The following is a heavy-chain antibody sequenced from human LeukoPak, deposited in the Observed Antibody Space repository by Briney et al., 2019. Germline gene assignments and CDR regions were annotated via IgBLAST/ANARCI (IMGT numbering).Heavy chain of an antibody. J-gene: IGHJ4*02. Sequence: PSETLSLTCAVYGGSFSGYYWSWIRQPPGKGLEWIGEINHSGSTNYNPSLKSRVTISVDTSKNQFSLQLTSVTPEDTAVYYCARDHSSSWHSFEYWGQGTLVTVSS. CDR1: GGSFSGYY. CDR2: INHSGST. CDR3: ARDHSSSWHSFEY. D-gene: IGHD6-13*01. V-gene: IGHV4-34*01.